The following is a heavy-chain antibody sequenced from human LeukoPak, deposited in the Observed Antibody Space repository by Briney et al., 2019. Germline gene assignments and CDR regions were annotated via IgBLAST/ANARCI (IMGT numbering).Heavy chain of an antibody. D-gene: IGHD4-17*01. CDR1: GGSISSYY. CDR2: IYVSGST. V-gene: IGHV4-59*08. J-gene: IGHJ4*02. Sequence: PSETLSLTCTVYGGSISSYYWSWIRQPPGKGLEWIGYIYVSGSTNHNPSLKSRVTISVDTSNNLFSLKLSSVTAADTAVYYCAIHGAYGDYLPLDYWGQGTLVSVPS. CDR3: AIHGAYGDYLPLDY.